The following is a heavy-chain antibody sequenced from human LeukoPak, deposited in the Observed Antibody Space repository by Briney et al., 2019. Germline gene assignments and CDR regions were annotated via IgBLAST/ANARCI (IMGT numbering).Heavy chain of an antibody. CDR2: IYSGGST. D-gene: IGHD5-18*01. J-gene: IGHJ4*02. CDR1: GFTLSRVW. CDR3: ARGHISDTAMGSFDY. V-gene: IGHV3-66*01. Sequence: GGSLRLSCAASGFTLSRVWMSWVRQAPGKGLEWVSVIYSGGSTYYADSVKGRFTISRDNSKNTLYLQMNSLRAEDTAVYYCARGHISDTAMGSFDYWGQGTLVTVSS.